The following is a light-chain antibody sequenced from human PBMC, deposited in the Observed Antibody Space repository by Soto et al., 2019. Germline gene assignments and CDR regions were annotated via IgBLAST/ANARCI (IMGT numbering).Light chain of an antibody. Sequence: QSALTQPASVSGSPGQSITISCSGTSSDVGSYNHVAWYQQFPGKTPKLIIYEVTYRPSGVPHRFSASKSGNTASLTISGLQAEDEADYYCISYTGSSTSYVFGTGTKVTVL. V-gene: IGLV2-14*01. CDR1: SSDVGSYNH. CDR2: EVT. J-gene: IGLJ1*01. CDR3: ISYTGSSTSYV.